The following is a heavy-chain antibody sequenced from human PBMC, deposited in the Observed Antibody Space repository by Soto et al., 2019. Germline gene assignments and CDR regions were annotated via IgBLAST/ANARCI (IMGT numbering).Heavy chain of an antibody. CDR1: GGSISSGGYY. J-gene: IGHJ4*02. Sequence: QVQLQESGPGLVKPSQTLSLTCTVSGGSISSGGYYWSWIRQHPGKGLEWIGYIYYSGSTYYNPSLQIQVXXSXDXXKNQFSLKLSSVPAADTAVYYCARGMGYGDYDFDYWGQGTLVTVSS. D-gene: IGHD4-17*01. CDR2: IYYSGST. V-gene: IGHV4-31*01. CDR3: ARGMGYGDYDFDY.